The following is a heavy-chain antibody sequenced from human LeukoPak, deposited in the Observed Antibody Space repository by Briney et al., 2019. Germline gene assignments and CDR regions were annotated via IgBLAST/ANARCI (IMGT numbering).Heavy chain of an antibody. V-gene: IGHV4-39*07. CDR3: ASLPTIPIFGVVIDY. CDR2: IYYSGST. D-gene: IGHD3-3*01. CDR1: GGSISSSSYY. Sequence: SETLSLTCTVSGGSISSSSYYWGWIRQPPGKGLEWIGSIYYSGSTYYNPSLKSRVTISVDTSKNQFSLKLSSVTAADTAVYYCASLPTIPIFGVVIDYWGQETLVTVSS. J-gene: IGHJ4*02.